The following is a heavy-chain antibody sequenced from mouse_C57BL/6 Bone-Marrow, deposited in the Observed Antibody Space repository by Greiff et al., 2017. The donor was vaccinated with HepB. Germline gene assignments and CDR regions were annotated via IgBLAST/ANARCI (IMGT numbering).Heavy chain of an antibody. CDR1: GYTFTSYW. CDR2: IYPGSGST. Sequence: QVQLQQPGAELVKPGASVKMSCKASGYTFTSYWITWVKQRPGQGLEWIGDIYPGSGSTNYNEKFKSKATLTVDTSSITAYMQISSLTSEDSAVYYCAREEVWGWLLLHAMDYWGQGTSVTVSS. CDR3: AREEVWGWLLLHAMDY. D-gene: IGHD2-3*01. J-gene: IGHJ4*01. V-gene: IGHV1-55*01.